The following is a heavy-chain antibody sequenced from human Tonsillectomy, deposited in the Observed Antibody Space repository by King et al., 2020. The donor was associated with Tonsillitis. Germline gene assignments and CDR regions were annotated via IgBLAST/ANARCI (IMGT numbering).Heavy chain of an antibody. D-gene: IGHD2-8*01. J-gene: IGHJ4*02. CDR2: IYSGGST. Sequence: VQLVESGGGLVQPGGSLRLSCAASGFTVSSNYMSWVRQAPGKGLECVSVIYSGGSTYYADSVKGRFTISRDNSKNTLYLQMNSLRAEDTAVYYCARDRAVWGYFDYWGQGTLVTVSS. CDR1: GFTVSSNY. V-gene: IGHV3-66*01. CDR3: ARDRAVWGYFDY.